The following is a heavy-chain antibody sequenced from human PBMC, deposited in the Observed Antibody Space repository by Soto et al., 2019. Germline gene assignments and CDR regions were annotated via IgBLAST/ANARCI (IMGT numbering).Heavy chain of an antibody. V-gene: IGHV3-23*01. D-gene: IGHD4-17*01. CDR1: GFTFSSYT. CDR2: ISGSGGST. Sequence: EVQLLESGGGLVQPGGSLRLSCAASGFTFSSYTMSWVRQAPGKGLEWVSAISGSGGSTYYADSVKGRFTISRDNSKNTLYLQMNSLRAEDTAVYYCAKDHYGDHDAFDIWGQGTMVTVSS. J-gene: IGHJ3*02. CDR3: AKDHYGDHDAFDI.